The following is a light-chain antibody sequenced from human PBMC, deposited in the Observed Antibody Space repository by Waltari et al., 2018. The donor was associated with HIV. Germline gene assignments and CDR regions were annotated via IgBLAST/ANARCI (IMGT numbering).Light chain of an antibody. V-gene: IGLV3-21*04. J-gene: IGLJ2*01. CDR1: DSGSKN. Sequence: SYVLVQPPSVSAAPGKTARVTCEGDDSGSKNGHWYQQRPGQAPVGVLYYDNVRPSGIPERFSGSQAGKPASLTISGVESGDEADFYCQVWDSNIDQVVFGGGTKLTVL. CDR2: YDN. CDR3: QVWDSNIDQVV.